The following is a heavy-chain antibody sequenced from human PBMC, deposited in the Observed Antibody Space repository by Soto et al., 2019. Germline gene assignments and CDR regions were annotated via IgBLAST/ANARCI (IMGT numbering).Heavy chain of an antibody. CDR3: SKSPWRTTRGFDY. D-gene: IGHD4-17*01. CDR2: ISGSGGTT. V-gene: IGHV3-23*01. J-gene: IGHJ4*02. Sequence: GESLKISCAASGFIFSNYAMTWVRQAPGKGLERVSTISGSGGTTYYTDSVKGRFTISRDNSKNTLYLQMDSLTAEDTAVYYCSKSPWRTTRGFDYWGQGTLVTGSS. CDR1: GFIFSNYA.